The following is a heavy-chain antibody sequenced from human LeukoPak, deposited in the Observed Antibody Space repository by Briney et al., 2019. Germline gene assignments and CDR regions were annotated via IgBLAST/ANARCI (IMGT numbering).Heavy chain of an antibody. CDR2: IYFSGTR. CDR3: ARHVSGWYPLLDH. CDR1: GASIGFYY. J-gene: IGHJ4*02. V-gene: IGHV4-59*08. Sequence: SETLSLTCTVSGASIGFYYWSWIRQPPGKGFELIGYIYFSGTRNYNPSLKSRVTISGDTSKSQFSLKLSSVTAADTAVYYCARHVSGWYPLLDHWGQGILVAVSS. D-gene: IGHD6-19*01.